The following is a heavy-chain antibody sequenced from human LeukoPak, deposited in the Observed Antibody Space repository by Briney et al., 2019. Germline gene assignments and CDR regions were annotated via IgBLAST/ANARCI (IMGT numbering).Heavy chain of an antibody. V-gene: IGHV4-38-2*01. CDR1: GYSISNHYY. D-gene: IGHD4-17*01. CDR2: YYHTGSS. CDR3: ASVTRSMSRFFDL. J-gene: IGHJ2*01. Sequence: LTCAVSGYSISNHYYWGWIRPPPGKGLEWIGSYYHTGSSYYNPSLQSRVAISIDTSKNQFSLELASVTAADTAVYYCASVTRSMSRFFDLWGRGTLVIVSS.